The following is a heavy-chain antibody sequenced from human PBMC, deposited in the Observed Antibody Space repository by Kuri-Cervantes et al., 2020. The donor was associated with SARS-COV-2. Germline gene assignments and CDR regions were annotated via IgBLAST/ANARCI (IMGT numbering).Heavy chain of an antibody. Sequence: GESLKISCAASGFTFSSYSMNWVRQAPGKGLEWVSYISSSSSTIYYADSVKGRFTISRDNAKNSLYLQMNSLRAEDTAVYYCARAPYCSSTSCYTGYYYYGMDVWGQGTTVTVSS. V-gene: IGHV3-48*01. CDR3: ARAPYCSSTSCYTGYYYYGMDV. CDR1: GFTFSSYS. CDR2: ISSSSSTI. D-gene: IGHD2-2*02. J-gene: IGHJ6*02.